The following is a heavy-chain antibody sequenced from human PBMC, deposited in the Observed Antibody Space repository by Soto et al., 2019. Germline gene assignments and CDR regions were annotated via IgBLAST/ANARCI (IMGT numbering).Heavy chain of an antibody. CDR2: IKEDGSAA. J-gene: IGHJ4*02. D-gene: IGHD5-12*01. V-gene: IGHV3-7*03. CDR3: VSDGDVCGGSDCFRHFKY. CDR1: GFSISPYW. Sequence: GGCLRLSCVASGFSISPYWMSWVRQAPGKGLEWVANIKEDGSAARYVDSARDRFLISRDNTKNSLYLQMTSLRAEDTAIYYCVSDGDVCGGSDCFRHFKYWGRGTRVTVSS.